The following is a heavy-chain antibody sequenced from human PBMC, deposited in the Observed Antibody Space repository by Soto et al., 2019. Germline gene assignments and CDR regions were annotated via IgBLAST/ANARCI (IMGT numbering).Heavy chain of an antibody. CDR3: AKLVIGYCSGNTCDHD. V-gene: IGHV3-30*18. Sequence: VQLLASGGGLIQPGGSLRLSCAASGFTFSYGIHWLRQAPGKGLEWVAYISYDSSNKFYGDSVKGRFTISRDNSKNTQFLQMDSLRGADTAVYYCAKLVIGYCSGNTCDHDWGQGTLVAVSS. J-gene: IGHJ4*02. CDR1: GFTFSYG. CDR2: ISYDSSNK. D-gene: IGHD2-15*01.